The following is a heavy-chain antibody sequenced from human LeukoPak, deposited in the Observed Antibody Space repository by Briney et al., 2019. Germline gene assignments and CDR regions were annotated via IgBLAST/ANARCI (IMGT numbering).Heavy chain of an antibody. CDR3: ARLSDLYNGTYLLDS. CDR1: GNSVTSYY. J-gene: IGHJ4*02. CDR2: GDHFGGA. Sequence: LETLSLTCTVSGNSVTSYYWSWIRQPPGKGLEWIGYGDHFGGAIYNPSLKSRVTISVDSSKNQFSLRLTSVTAADTAVYHCARLSDLYNGTYLLDSWSQGTLVTVSS. D-gene: IGHD1-26*01. V-gene: IGHV4-59*02.